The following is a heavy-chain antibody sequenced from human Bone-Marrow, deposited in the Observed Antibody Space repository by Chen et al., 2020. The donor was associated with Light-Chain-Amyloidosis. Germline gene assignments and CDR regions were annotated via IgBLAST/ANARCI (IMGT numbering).Heavy chain of an antibody. CDR3: AKAIVPAAIGYFDY. CDR2: ISWNSGSI. V-gene: IGHV3-9*01. D-gene: IGHD2-2*02. J-gene: IGHJ4*02. CDR1: GFTLVDYA. Sequence: EVQLVESGGGLVQPGRSLRLSCAASGFTLVDYAMHWVRQAPGKGLEWVSGISWNSGSIGYADSVKGRFTISRDNAKNSLYLQMNSLRAEDTALYYCAKAIVPAAIGYFDYWGQGTLVTVSS.